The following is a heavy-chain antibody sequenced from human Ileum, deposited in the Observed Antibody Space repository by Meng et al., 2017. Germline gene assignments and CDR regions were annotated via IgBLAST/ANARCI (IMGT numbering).Heavy chain of an antibody. Sequence: QLQLQESGPGLVKPSETLSLTCTVSGGSISSSSYYWGWIRQPPGKGLEWIGSIYYSGSTYYNPSLKSRVTISVDTSKNQFSLKLSSVTAADTAVYYCARGTGDIRVGFDYWGQGTLVTVSS. V-gene: IGHV4-39*07. D-gene: IGHD7-27*01. CDR1: GGSISSSSYY. J-gene: IGHJ4*02. CDR3: ARGTGDIRVGFDY. CDR2: IYYSGST.